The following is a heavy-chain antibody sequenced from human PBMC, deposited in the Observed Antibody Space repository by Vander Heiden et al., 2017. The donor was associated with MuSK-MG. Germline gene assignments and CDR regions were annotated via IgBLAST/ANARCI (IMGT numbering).Heavy chain of an antibody. CDR3: ARDSFLDGTARGSYDAFDI. V-gene: IGHV1-18*01. CDR1: GYTFTSYG. D-gene: IGHD3-3*02. J-gene: IGHJ3*02. Sequence: QVQLVQSGAEVKKPGASVKVSCKASGYTFTSYGISWVRQAPGQGLEWMGWISAYNGNTNYAQKLQGRVTMTTDTSTSTAYMELRSLRSDETAVYYCARDSFLDGTARGSYDAFDIWGQGTMVTVSS. CDR2: ISAYNGNT.